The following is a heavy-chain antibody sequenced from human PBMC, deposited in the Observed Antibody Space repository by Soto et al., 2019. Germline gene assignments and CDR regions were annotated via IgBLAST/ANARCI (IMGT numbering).Heavy chain of an antibody. CDR1: GFTFSSYG. D-gene: IGHD1-26*01. V-gene: IGHV3-30*18. J-gene: IGHJ3*02. Sequence: GGSLRLSCAASGFTFSSYGMHWVRQAPGKGLEWVAVISYDGGNKYYADSVKGRFTISRDNSKNTLYLQMNSLRAEDTAVYYCAKDRVSWELLMDAFDIWGQGTMVTVSS. CDR3: AKDRVSWELLMDAFDI. CDR2: ISYDGGNK.